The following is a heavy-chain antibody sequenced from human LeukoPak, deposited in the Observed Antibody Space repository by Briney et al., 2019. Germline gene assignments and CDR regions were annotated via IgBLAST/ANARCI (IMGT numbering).Heavy chain of an antibody. D-gene: IGHD3-22*01. V-gene: IGHV3-7*01. J-gene: IGHJ4*02. CDR1: GFTFSSYW. CDR2: IKQDGSEK. Sequence: PGGSLRLSCAASGFTFSSYWMSWVRQAPGKGLEWVANIKQDGSEKYYVDSVKGRFTISRDNAKSSLYLQMNSLRAEDTAVYYCARDATYDSSGYYNDYWGQGTLVTVSS. CDR3: ARDATYDSSGYYNDY.